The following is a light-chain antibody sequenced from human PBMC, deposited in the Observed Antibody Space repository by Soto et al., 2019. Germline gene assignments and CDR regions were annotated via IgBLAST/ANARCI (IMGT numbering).Light chain of an antibody. Sequence: EIVITQSPATLSVSPGGRATLSCRASQSDSSNLAWYQQKPGQAPRLLIYGASTRATGIPARFSGSGSGTEFTLTIGSLQSEDFAVYYCQQYNNWPLSFGQGTKVDI. CDR1: QSDSSN. V-gene: IGKV3-15*01. CDR3: QQYNNWPLS. J-gene: IGKJ1*01. CDR2: GAS.